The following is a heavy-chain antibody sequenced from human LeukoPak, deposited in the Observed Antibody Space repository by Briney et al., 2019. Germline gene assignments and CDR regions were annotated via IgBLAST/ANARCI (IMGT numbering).Heavy chain of an antibody. Sequence: ASVKVSCKASGGTFSSYAISWVRQAPGQGLEWMGRIIPILGIANYAQKFQGRVTITADKSTSTAYMELSSLRSEDTAVYYCARVKVSSPSDPWDYWGQGTLVTVSS. CDR1: GGTFSSYA. J-gene: IGHJ4*02. D-gene: IGHD2-15*01. CDR2: IIPILGIA. CDR3: ARVKVSSPSDPWDY. V-gene: IGHV1-69*04.